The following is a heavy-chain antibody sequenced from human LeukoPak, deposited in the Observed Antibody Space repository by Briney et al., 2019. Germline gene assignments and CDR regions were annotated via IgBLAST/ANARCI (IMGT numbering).Heavy chain of an antibody. V-gene: IGHV1-46*01. J-gene: IGHJ3*02. CDR2: INPIDGST. CDR3: ARGVATQLVEPFDI. CDR1: GYTFTSSC. Sequence: GASVKVSCKASGYTFTSSCMHWVRQAPGEGLEWMGIINPIDGSTIYAQKFQGRVTMTRDTSTSTVYMEMSSLSSEDTAVYYCARGVATQLVEPFDIWGQGTMLTVSS. D-gene: IGHD5-12*01.